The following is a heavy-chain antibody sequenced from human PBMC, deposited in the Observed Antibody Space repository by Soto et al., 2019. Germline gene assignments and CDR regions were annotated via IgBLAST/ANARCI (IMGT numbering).Heavy chain of an antibody. CDR2: IYYSGST. J-gene: IGHJ5*02. CDR3: ARGGSGSQNWFDP. Sequence: SETLSLTCTVSGGSISSSSYYWGWIRQPPGKGLEWIGSIYYSGSTYYNPSLKSRVTISVDTSKSQFSLKLSSVTAADTAVYYCARGGSGSQNWFDPWGQGTLVTVSS. D-gene: IGHD1-26*01. V-gene: IGHV4-39*07. CDR1: GGSISSSSYY.